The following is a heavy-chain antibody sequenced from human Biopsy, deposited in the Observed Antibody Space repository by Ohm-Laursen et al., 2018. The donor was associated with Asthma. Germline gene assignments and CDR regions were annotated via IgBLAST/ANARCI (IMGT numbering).Heavy chain of an antibody. Sequence: SLRLSCAASGFSFSNYGMHWVRQAPGKGLDWVAVISFDGTDRNYTDSVKGRFTISRDNSRNTLHLEMNSLRAEDTAVYFCAKEVFPGWELRRGPDSWGQGTLVTVSS. CDR2: ISFDGTDR. J-gene: IGHJ4*02. CDR1: GFSFSNYG. V-gene: IGHV3-30*18. D-gene: IGHD1-26*01. CDR3: AKEVFPGWELRRGPDS.